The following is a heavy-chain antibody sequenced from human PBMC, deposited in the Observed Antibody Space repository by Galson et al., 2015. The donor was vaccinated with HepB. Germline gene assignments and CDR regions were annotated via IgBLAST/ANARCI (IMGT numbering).Heavy chain of an antibody. Sequence: SLRLSCAASGFTFGSYAMHWVRQAPGRGLEYVSAVSSNGGSTYYADSVKGRFAISRDNSKNTLYLQMGSLRAEDMAVYYCARAGVVVPGAMIPPSGAFDIWGQGTVVTVSS. V-gene: IGHV3-64*02. J-gene: IGHJ3*02. CDR2: VSSNGGST. D-gene: IGHD2-2*01. CDR3: ARAGVVVPGAMIPPSGAFDI. CDR1: GFTFGSYA.